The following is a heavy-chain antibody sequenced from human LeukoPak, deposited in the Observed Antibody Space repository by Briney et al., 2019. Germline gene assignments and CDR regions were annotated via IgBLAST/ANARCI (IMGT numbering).Heavy chain of an antibody. Sequence: PSQTLSLTCTVSGGSINSNSYYWSWIRQPAGKGLEWIGRIYTSGSTNYNPSLKSRLTISVDSSKNQFSLNLTSVTAADTAVYYCARADRVATTNYYYYYGMDVWGKGTTVTVSS. CDR2: IYTSGST. J-gene: IGHJ6*04. D-gene: IGHD5-12*01. CDR3: ARADRVATTNYYYYYGMDV. V-gene: IGHV4-61*02. CDR1: GGSINSNSYY.